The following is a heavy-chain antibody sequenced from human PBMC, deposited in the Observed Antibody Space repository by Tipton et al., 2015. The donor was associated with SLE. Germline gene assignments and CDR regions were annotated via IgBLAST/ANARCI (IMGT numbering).Heavy chain of an antibody. CDR3: AGAPPQLRLDH. V-gene: IGHV1-8*01. Sequence: QLVQSGPEVKKPGASVKVSCKASGYTFTSFDINWVRQATGQGLEWMGWMNPNSGNTAYAQKFQGRVTMTRDTTISTAYMELSSLRSEAVPVYYRAGAPPQLRLDHWAQGTRVPFSS. D-gene: IGHD3-16*01. J-gene: IGHJ4*02. CDR2: MNPNSGNT. CDR1: GYTFTSFD.